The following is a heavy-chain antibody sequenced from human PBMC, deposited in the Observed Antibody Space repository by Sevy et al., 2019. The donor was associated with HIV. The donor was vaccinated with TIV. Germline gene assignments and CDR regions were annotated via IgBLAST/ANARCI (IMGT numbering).Heavy chain of an antibody. CDR2: ISGSGGST. D-gene: IGHD3-3*01. Sequence: GGSLRLSCAASGFIFNSYAMSWVRQAPGKGLEWVSTISGSGGSTYYADSVKGRFTISRDNFKNTLYLQMNSLRAEDTAVYYCAGITIFGEVYWGQRTLVTVSS. V-gene: IGHV3-23*01. CDR3: AGITIFGEVY. J-gene: IGHJ4*02. CDR1: GFIFNSYA.